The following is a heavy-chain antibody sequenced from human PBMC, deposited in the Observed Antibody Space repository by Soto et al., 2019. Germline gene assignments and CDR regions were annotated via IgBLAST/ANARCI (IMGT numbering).Heavy chain of an antibody. CDR1: GGSVNSGGYY. CDR2: IFYNGGT. CDR3: ARVDHGPRRFSFDT. Sequence: SETLSLTCTVSGGSVNSGGYYWSWIRQPPGKGLEWIGFIFYNGGTSYNPSLGSRVTISADTSKTLFSLNLNFVTAADTAVYYFARVDHGPRRFSFDTWCQGTLVTRST. J-gene: IGHJ4*02. V-gene: IGHV4-61*03. D-gene: IGHD2-8*01.